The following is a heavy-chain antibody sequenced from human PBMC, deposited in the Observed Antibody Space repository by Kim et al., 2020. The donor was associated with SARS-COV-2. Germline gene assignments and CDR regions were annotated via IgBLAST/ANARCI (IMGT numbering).Heavy chain of an antibody. D-gene: IGHD5-18*01. CDR3: ARDLSDYPAMVLLSGRYFDY. J-gene: IGHJ4*02. V-gene: IGHV3-21*06. Sequence: RFTISRDNAKNSLHLQMNSLRAEDTAVYYCARDLSDYPAMVLLSGRYFDYWGQGTLVTVSS.